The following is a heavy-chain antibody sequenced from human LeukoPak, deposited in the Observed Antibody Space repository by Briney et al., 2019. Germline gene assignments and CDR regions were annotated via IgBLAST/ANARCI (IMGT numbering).Heavy chain of an antibody. CDR1: GFTFSSYS. CDR3: ARGGYCSGGSCYPRAFDY. CDR2: ISTSSTYI. J-gene: IGHJ4*02. Sequence: GGSLRLSCAASGFTFSSYSMNWVRQAPGKGLEWVSSISTSSTYIYYADSVKGRFTISRDNAKNSLYLQMNSLRAEDTAVYYCARGGYCSGGSCYPRAFDYWGQGTLVTVSS. D-gene: IGHD2-15*01. V-gene: IGHV3-21*01.